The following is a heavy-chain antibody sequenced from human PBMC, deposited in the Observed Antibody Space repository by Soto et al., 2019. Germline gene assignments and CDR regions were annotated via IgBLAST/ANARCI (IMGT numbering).Heavy chain of an antibody. J-gene: IGHJ4*02. Sequence: SVEVSCKASGYSFTSYGISWVRQDPGQGLEWMGWISAYNGNTNYAQKLQGRVTMTTDTSTSTAYMELRSLRSDDTAVYYCAREGAYDYCDSPFDFWGQGIQVTVPS. V-gene: IGHV1-18*01. D-gene: IGHD4-17*01. CDR2: ISAYNGNT. CDR3: AREGAYDYCDSPFDF. CDR1: GYSFTSYG.